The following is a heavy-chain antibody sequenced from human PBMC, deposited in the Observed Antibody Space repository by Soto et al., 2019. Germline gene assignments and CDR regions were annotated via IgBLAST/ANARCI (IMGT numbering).Heavy chain of an antibody. CDR1: GYDFDVYF. CDR3: TRPEHLAAFYFED. V-gene: IGHV1-3*05. Sequence: QVHLVQSGAEERKPGASVKISCKTSGYDFDVYFLHWVRQAPGQSLEWMGWINPGNGNTKYSQKFQDRVTINTDTSASTTHMELGGLTPADTAIYSCTRPEHLAAFYFEDWGQGTLVTVSS. J-gene: IGHJ4*02. CDR2: INPGNGNT.